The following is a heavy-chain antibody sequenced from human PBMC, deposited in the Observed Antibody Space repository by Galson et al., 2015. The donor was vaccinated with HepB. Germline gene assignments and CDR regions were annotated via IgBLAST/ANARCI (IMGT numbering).Heavy chain of an antibody. CDR1: GGTFSSYA. D-gene: IGHD4-23*01. Sequence: SVKVSCKASGGTFSSYAISWVRQAPGQGLEWMGGIIPIFGTANYAQKFQGRVTITADESTSTAYMELSSLRSEDTAVYYCARAGGTVARWGPAEYYFDYWGQGTLVTVSS. V-gene: IGHV1-69*13. CDR3: ARAGGTVARWGPAEYYFDY. CDR2: IIPIFGTA. J-gene: IGHJ4*02.